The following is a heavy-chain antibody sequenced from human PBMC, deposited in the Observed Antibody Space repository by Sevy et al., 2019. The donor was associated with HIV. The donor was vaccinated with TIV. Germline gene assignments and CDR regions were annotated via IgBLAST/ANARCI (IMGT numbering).Heavy chain of an antibody. J-gene: IGHJ4*02. CDR3: ARVAVEYCTDYCCHRLDY. CDR2: ISYSGTNK. D-gene: IGHD2-8*02. CDR1: GFTFTLYA. V-gene: IGHV3-30-3*01. Sequence: GGSLRLSCAASGFTFTLYAIHWVRQAPGKGLEWVALISYSGTNKYYADSVQGRFTISRDDSKNTAYLQMNNLRTDDTAVYYCARVAVEYCTDYCCHRLDYWGQGTKVTVSS.